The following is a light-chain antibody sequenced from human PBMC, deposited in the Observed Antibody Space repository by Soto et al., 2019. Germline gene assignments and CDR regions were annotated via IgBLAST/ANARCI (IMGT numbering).Light chain of an antibody. CDR2: GAS. J-gene: IGKJ2*01. CDR1: QSVSASY. V-gene: IGKV3-20*01. Sequence: EIVLTQSPGTLSLSPGERATLSCRASQSVSASYLAWYQQKPGQAPRLLLYGASSRATGFPDRFSGSGFGTDFTLTISRLEPEDSAVYYCQQYDTSATFGQGTKLEI. CDR3: QQYDTSAT.